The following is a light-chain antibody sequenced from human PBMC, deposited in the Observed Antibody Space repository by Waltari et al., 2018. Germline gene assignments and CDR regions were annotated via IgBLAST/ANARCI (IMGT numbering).Light chain of an antibody. V-gene: IGLV3-21*03. Sequence: SLVLTQPPSVSVAPGMTARMTCEGDNIGSKNAHWYQQKPGQAPLLVVYDDTNRPPRVPERFSGSHSGDAATLTISRVEAGDEADYYCQVWDSSSDHVIFGGGSKLTVL. CDR2: DDT. CDR1: NIGSKN. J-gene: IGLJ2*01. CDR3: QVWDSSSDHVI.